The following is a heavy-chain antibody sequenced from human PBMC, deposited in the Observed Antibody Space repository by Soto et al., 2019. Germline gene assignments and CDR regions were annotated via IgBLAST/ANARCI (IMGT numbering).Heavy chain of an antibody. Sequence: PGGSLRLSCAVSGFTVRSNSMSWVRQGPGKGLECVSVIYSGGSTYFADSAKGRFTISRDNSKNTLYLQMNSLRAEDTAVYYCARGLGRAYYDSSSYFHLDYWGQGTLVTVSS. D-gene: IGHD3-22*01. V-gene: IGHV3-53*01. CDR3: ARGLGRAYYDSSSYFHLDY. CDR2: IYSGGST. CDR1: GFTVRSNS. J-gene: IGHJ4*02.